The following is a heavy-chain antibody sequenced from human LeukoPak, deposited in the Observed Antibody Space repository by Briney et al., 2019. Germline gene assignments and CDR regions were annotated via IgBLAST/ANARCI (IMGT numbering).Heavy chain of an antibody. J-gene: IGHJ4*01. V-gene: IGHV5-51*01. CDR2: LFPDDSYT. D-gene: IGHD2-15*01. CDR1: GYSFSSYW. Sequence: GESLKISFKGSGYSFSSYWIGWVRQMPGKGLEWMGILFPDDSYTRFSPSFRGQVTISADKSLNSTYLQCNGLKASDTAMYYCARASDIAQSDYWRQGTLVTVSS. CDR3: ARASDIAQSDY.